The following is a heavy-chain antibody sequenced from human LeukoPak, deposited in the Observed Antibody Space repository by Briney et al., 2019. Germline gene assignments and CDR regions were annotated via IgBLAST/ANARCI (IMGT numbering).Heavy chain of an antibody. Sequence: PGGSLRLSCAASGFTFSDYYMSWIRQAPGKGLEWVSYISNSGSTIYYADSVKGRFTISRDNAKNSLYLQMDSLRVDDTAVYYCAHLGGMVIQNWGQGTLVTVSS. CDR1: GFTFSDYY. CDR3: AHLGGMVIQN. CDR2: ISNSGSTI. V-gene: IGHV3-11*04. D-gene: IGHD3-16*01. J-gene: IGHJ1*01.